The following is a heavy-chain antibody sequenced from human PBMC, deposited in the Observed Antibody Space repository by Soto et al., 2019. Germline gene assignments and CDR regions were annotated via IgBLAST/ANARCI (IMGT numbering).Heavy chain of an antibody. CDR3: ATDAGLAGAFDI. V-gene: IGHV3-30*03. D-gene: IGHD3-10*01. J-gene: IGHJ3*02. CDR2: ISYDGSNK. CDR1: GFTFSSYG. Sequence: QVQLVESGGGVVQPGRSLRLSCAASGFTFSSYGMHWVRQAPGKGLEWVAVISYDGSNKYYADSVKGRFTISRDNSKNTLYLQMNSLGAEDTAVYYSATDAGLAGAFDIWGQGTMVTVSS.